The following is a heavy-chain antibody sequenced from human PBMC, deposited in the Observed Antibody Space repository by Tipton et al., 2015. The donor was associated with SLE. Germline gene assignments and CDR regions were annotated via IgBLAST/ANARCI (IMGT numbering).Heavy chain of an antibody. D-gene: IGHD3-22*01. CDR3: ARDRGTYYYDSSAYYFDY. V-gene: IGHV3-48*01. CDR1: GFTFSSYS. CDR2: ISSSSSTI. J-gene: IGHJ4*02. Sequence: SLRLSCAASGFTFSSYSMNWVRQAPGKGLEWVSYISSSSSTIYYADSVKGRFTISRDNAKNSLYLQMNSLRAEDTAVYCCARDRGTYYYDSSAYYFDYWGQGTLVTVSS.